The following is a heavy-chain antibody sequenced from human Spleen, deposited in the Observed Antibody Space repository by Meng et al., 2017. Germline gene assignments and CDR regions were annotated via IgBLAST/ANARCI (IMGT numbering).Heavy chain of an antibody. CDR2: IYYTGST. J-gene: IGHJ4*02. CDR3: ARGYYDILTGYYPLDY. D-gene: IGHD3-9*01. Sequence: SETLSLTCTVSGGSISSYYWSCIRQPPGKGLEWIGYIYYTGSTNYNPSLKSRVTISVDTSKNQFSLKLSSVTAADTAVYYCARGYYDILTGYYPLDYWGQGTLVTVSS. V-gene: IGHV4-59*12. CDR1: GGSISSYY.